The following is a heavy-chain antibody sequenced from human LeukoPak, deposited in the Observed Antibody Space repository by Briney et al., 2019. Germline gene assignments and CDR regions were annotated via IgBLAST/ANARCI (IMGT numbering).Heavy chain of an antibody. V-gene: IGHV3-30*02. J-gene: IGHJ5*02. CDR1: GFTFSSYG. CDR2: IRYDGSNK. CDR3: AKAGSSRPNWFDP. D-gene: IGHD6-13*01. Sequence: GGSLRLSCAASGFTFSSYGMHWVRQAPGKGLEWVAFIRYDGSNKYYADSVKGRFTLSRDNSKNTLYLQMNSLRAEDTAVYYCAKAGSSRPNWFDPWSQGTLVTVSS.